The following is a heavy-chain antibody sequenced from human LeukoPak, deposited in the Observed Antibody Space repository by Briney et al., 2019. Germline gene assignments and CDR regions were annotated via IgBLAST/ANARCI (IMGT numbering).Heavy chain of an antibody. CDR1: GFTFSSYS. CDR2: ISSSSTI. J-gene: IGHJ6*03. D-gene: IGHD2-2*03. V-gene: IGHV3-48*01. CDR3: ARDPSIGYCSSTSCYFSYMDV. Sequence: GGSLRLSCAASGFTFSSYSMNWVRQAPGKGLEWVSYISSSSTIYYADSVKGRFTISRDNSKNTLYLQMNSLRAEDTAVYYCARDPSIGYCSSTSCYFSYMDVWGKGTMVTVSS.